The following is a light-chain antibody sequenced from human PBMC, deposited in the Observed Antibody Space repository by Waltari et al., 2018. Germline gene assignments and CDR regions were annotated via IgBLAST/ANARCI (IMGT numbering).Light chain of an antibody. Sequence: QSVLTQPPSLSGAPGQRVTMSCTGRSSNIGAGFDVHWYQHLPGPAPKLLIFGNNNRPSGVPDRFSASKSGASASLAITGLQSEDEAVYYCQSYDSRLSVVVFGGGTKLTVL. CDR1: SSNIGAGFD. CDR3: QSYDSRLSVVV. V-gene: IGLV1-40*01. J-gene: IGLJ2*01. CDR2: GNN.